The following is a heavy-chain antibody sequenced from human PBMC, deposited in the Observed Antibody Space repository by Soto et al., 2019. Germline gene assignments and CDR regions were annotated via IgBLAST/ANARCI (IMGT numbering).Heavy chain of an antibody. D-gene: IGHD3-16*01. J-gene: IGHJ4*02. V-gene: IGHV3-7*03. Sequence: GGSLTLSCATSDFTFRNSWINWVRQAPGKGLEWVANIKPDGGATNYVDSVKGRFTISTDNVRTSASLQMNSLRVEETAVYFCFGGNGGPQWGQGTLVTVSS. CDR3: FGGNGGPQ. CDR2: IKPDGGAT. CDR1: DFTFRNSW.